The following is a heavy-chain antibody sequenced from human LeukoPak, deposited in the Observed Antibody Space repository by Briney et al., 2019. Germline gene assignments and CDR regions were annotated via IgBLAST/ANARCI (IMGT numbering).Heavy chain of an antibody. V-gene: IGHV6-1*01. CDR3: ARGGRWLQE. CDR1: GDSVSSNSVT. CDR2: TYYRSTWYN. Sequence: SQTLSLTCAISGDSVSSNSVTWNWIRQSPSRGLEWLGRTYYRSTWYNDYAVSVRGRITVNPDTSKNQFSLHLNSVTPEDTAVYYCARGGRWLQEWGQGTLVTVSS. D-gene: IGHD5-24*01. J-gene: IGHJ4*02.